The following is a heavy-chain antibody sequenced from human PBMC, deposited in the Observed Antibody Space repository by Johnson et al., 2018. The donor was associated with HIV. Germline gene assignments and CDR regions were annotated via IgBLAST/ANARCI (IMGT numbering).Heavy chain of an antibody. CDR3: AKEEEDAFDI. Sequence: VQLVESGGGLVQPGGSLRLSCAASGFIFSSYDMHWVRQATGKGLEWVSAIGTAGDTYYPDSVRGRFTISRDNSKNTLYLQMDSLRPEDTALYYCAKEEEDAFDIWGQGTMVTVSS. CDR2: IGTAGDT. CDR1: GFIFSSYD. J-gene: IGHJ3*02. V-gene: IGHV3-13*01.